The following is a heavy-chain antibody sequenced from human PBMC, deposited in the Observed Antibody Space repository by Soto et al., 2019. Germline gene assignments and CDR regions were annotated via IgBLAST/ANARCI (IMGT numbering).Heavy chain of an antibody. D-gene: IGHD3-3*01. CDR3: ARDLAGVVTFDY. V-gene: IGHV1-69*13. CDR2: IIPIFGTA. CDR1: GGTFSSYA. Sequence: GASVKVSCKASGGTFSSYAISWVRQAPGQGLEWMGGIIPIFGTANYAQKFQGRVTITADESTSTAYMELRSLRSDDTAVYYCARDLAGVVTFDYWGQGTLVTVSS. J-gene: IGHJ4*02.